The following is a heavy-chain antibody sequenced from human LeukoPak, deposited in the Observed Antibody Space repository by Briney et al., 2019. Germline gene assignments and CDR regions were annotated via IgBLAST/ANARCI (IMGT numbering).Heavy chain of an antibody. D-gene: IGHD1-26*01. J-gene: IGHJ3*02. V-gene: IGHV3-23*01. CDR3: AKDPQYTGSPLSFDI. CDR2: ISGSGGRT. Sequence: GGSLRLFCAASACTFRSYTMKWVRHPPGEGLLEVSVISGSGGRTHYADSVKGRFPISRDNSKNTLYLQMNSLRAEDTAVYYCAKDPQYTGSPLSFDIWGQGTMVTVSS. CDR1: ACTFRSYT.